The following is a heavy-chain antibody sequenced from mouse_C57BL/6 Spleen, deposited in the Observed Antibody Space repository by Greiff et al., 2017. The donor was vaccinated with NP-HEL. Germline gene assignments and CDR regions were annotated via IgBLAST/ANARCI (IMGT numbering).Heavy chain of an antibody. Sequence: DVQLVESGGGLVKPGGSLKLSCAASGFTFSSYAMSWVRQTPEKRLEWVATISDGGSYTYYPDNVKGRFTISRDNAKNNLYLQMSHLKSEDTAMYYCARLTGTISYAMDYWGQGTSVTVSS. D-gene: IGHD4-1*01. CDR3: ARLTGTISYAMDY. V-gene: IGHV5-4*01. CDR1: GFTFSSYA. J-gene: IGHJ4*01. CDR2: ISDGGSYT.